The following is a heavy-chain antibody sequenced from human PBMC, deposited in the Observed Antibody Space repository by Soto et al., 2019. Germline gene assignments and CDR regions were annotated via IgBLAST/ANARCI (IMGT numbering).Heavy chain of an antibody. CDR3: AKGGTTTNIILDS. J-gene: IGHJ4*02. D-gene: IGHD1-1*01. CDR1: GFTSSNYA. Sequence: PGGSLRLSCAASGFTSSNYAMSWVRQSPGKGLEWLSSIRGSGETTYYADSVKGRVTNSRDNDKNTLYLQINSLTAGDTAVYYCAKGGTTTNIILDSWGPGTPVTVSS. CDR2: IRGSGETT. V-gene: IGHV3-23*01.